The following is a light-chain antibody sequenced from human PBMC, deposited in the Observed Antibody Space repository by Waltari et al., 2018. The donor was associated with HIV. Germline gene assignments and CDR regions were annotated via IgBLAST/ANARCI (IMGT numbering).Light chain of an antibody. CDR2: KHN. Sequence: QAGLTQPPSVSKGLRQTAPLTCTGASKNVRKQGATCLKQHQGHPPKLPSYKHNNRPSGLSERFFASKSGNTASLTITGLQPEDEADYFCSAWDRSLSDVIFGGGTTLIVL. J-gene: IGLJ2*01. CDR1: SKNVRKQG. CDR3: SAWDRSLSDVI. V-gene: IGLV10-54*04.